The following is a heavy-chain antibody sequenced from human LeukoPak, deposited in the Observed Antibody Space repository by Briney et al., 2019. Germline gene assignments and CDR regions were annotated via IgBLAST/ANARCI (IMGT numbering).Heavy chain of an antibody. CDR3: ARVRGDSGGPVFDS. Sequence: SETLSLTCAVYGGSFSGYYWSWIRQPPRQGLQCVGEISHSGSTNCNPSLKSRVSLSVDKSKRQFPLNLTSLNAADTAIYFCARVRGDSGGPVFDSWGQGALVTVSS. J-gene: IGHJ4*02. V-gene: IGHV4-34*01. CDR2: ISHSGST. CDR1: GGSFSGYY. D-gene: IGHD2-21*01.